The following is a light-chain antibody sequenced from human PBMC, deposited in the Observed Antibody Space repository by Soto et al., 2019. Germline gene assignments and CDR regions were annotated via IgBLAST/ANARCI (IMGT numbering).Light chain of an antibody. V-gene: IGKV3-20*01. J-gene: IGKJ4*01. CDR2: GAS. CDR1: QSVSSNY. Sequence: DIVLTQSPGTLSVSPGERATLSCRASQSVSSNYLAWYQQKPGQAPRLLIYGASSRATGVPDRFSASGSGTDFTLTISRLEPEDFAVDYCQHYGGSPATFGAGTKVEI. CDR3: QHYGGSPAT.